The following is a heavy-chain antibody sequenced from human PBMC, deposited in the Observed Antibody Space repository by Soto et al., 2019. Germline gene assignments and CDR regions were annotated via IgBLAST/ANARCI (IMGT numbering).Heavy chain of an antibody. CDR1: GHSIISSNYY. CDR2: INHRGNT. CDR3: ARLGYEAGRVHWFDP. J-gene: IGHJ5*02. Sequence: SQTLSLTCTVSGHSIISSNYYWTWIRQPPGEGLEWTGAINHRGNTFYNPALKSRVTIFVDTSNNQFSLKLTSVTAADTAVYYCARLGYEAGRVHWFDPWGQGVLVTVSS. D-gene: IGHD5-12*01. V-gene: IGHV4-39*01.